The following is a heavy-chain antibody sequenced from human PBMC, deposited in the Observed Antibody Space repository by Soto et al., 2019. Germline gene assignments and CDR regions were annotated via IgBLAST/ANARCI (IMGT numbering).Heavy chain of an antibody. CDR1: GYNFTSYG. V-gene: IGHV1-18*01. D-gene: IGHD6-19*01. Sequence: ASVKVSCKASGYNFTSYGISWVRQAPGQGLEWMGWISPHNDRTKYARRFQDRVTMTTETPTSTVYMELGSLRSDDTAVYYCARDLYYSSARYFDHDAFDIWGQGTVVTV. CDR3: ARDLYYSSARYFDHDAFDI. CDR2: ISPHNDRT. J-gene: IGHJ3*02.